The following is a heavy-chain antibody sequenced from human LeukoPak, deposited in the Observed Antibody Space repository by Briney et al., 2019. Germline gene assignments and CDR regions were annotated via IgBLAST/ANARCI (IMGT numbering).Heavy chain of an antibody. D-gene: IGHD3-22*01. CDR2: IKSKTDGGTT. J-gene: IGHJ4*02. CDR3: ASTSGDSSDYPAVFDY. Sequence: PGGSLRLSCAASGFTFSNAWMSWVRQAPGKGLEWVGRIKSKTDGGTTDYAAPVKGRFTISRDNAKNSLYLQMNRLRAEDTAVYYCASTSGDSSDYPAVFDYWGQGTLVTVSS. CDR1: GFTFSNAW. V-gene: IGHV3-15*01.